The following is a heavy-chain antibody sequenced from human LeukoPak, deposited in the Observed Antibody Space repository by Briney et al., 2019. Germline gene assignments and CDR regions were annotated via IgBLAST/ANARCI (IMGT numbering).Heavy chain of an antibody. Sequence: GGSLRLSCAASGFTFSSYSMNWVRQAPGKGLEWVSSISSSSSYIYYADSVKGRFNFSRDNAKNSVYLQMNSLRAEDTAVYYCASVPGIAVAGTDYWGQGTLVTVSS. CDR2: ISSSSSYI. J-gene: IGHJ4*02. D-gene: IGHD6-19*01. CDR1: GFTFSSYS. V-gene: IGHV3-21*01. CDR3: ASVPGIAVAGTDY.